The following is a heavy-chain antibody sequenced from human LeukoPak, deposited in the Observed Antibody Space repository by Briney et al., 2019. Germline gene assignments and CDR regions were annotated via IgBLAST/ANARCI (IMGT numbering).Heavy chain of an antibody. CDR3: ARGTSALDY. CDR2: ISSSSNYI. CDR1: GFTFSSYA. J-gene: IGHJ4*02. D-gene: IGHD1-7*01. V-gene: IGHV3-21*01. Sequence: GGSLRLSCAASGFTFSSYAMSWVRQAPGKGLEWVSSISSSSNYIYYADSVKGRFTVSRDNAKNSLYLQMNSLRAEDMAVYYCARGTSALDYWGQGTLVTVSS.